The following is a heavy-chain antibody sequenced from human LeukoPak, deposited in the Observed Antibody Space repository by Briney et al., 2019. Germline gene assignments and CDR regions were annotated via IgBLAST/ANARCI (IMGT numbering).Heavy chain of an antibody. CDR2: INHSGST. Sequence: SETLSLTCAVYGGSFGGYYWSWIRQPPGKGLEWIGEINHSGSTNYNPSLKSRVTISVDTSKNQFSLKLSSVTAADTAVYYCARGRRVPWYFDLWGRGTLVTVSS. V-gene: IGHV4-34*01. D-gene: IGHD1-1*01. J-gene: IGHJ2*01. CDR3: ARGRRVPWYFDL. CDR1: GGSFGGYY.